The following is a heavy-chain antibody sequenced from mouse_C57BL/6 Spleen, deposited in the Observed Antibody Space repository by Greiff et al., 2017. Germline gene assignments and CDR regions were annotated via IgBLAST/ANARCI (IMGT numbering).Heavy chain of an antibody. V-gene: IGHV1-64*01. D-gene: IGHD2-4*01. J-gene: IGHJ4*01. CDR1: GYTFTSYW. CDR3: ALCDYDGGYAMDY. Sequence: QVQLQQPGAELVKPGASVTLSCKASGYTFTSYWMHWVKQRPGRGLEWIGMIHPNSGSTNYNEKFKSKATLTVDKSSSTAYMQLSSLTSEDSAVYYCALCDYDGGYAMDYWGQGTSVTVSS. CDR2: IHPNSGST.